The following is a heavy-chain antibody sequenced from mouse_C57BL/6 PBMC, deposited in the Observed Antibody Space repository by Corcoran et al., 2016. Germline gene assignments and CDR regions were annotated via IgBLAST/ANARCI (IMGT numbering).Heavy chain of an antibody. V-gene: IGHV9-3*01. CDR2: INTYSEVP. D-gene: IGHD2-5*01. Sequence: QIQLLQSGPELKKPGETVKISCKASGYTFTTSGLSWMKQAPGKGLKWVGWINTYSEVPTYADDFKGRFAFSLETSASTAYLQINSLKNEDSATYFCARDSNWYFDVWGTGTTVTVSS. J-gene: IGHJ1*03. CDR1: GYTFTTSG. CDR3: ARDSNWYFDV.